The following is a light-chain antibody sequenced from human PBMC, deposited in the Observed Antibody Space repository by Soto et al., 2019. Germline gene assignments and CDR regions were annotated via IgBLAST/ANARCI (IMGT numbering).Light chain of an antibody. Sequence: DIQMTQSPSALSASVGDRVTITCRASQSISGYLTWFQQKPGKAPKLLIHGAFRLRSGVPSRFSGSGSGTDFTLTISSLQPEDFATYYCQQTFKTPLTFGGGTKVHIK. V-gene: IGKV1-39*01. CDR2: GAF. CDR1: QSISGY. J-gene: IGKJ4*01. CDR3: QQTFKTPLT.